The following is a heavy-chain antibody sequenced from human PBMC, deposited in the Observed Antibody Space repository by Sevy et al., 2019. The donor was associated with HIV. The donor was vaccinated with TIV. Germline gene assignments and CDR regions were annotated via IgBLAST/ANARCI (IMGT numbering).Heavy chain of an antibody. CDR1: GSTFSSYW. CDR2: IKQDGSEK. CDR3: ARFGAVAGTGYFDY. D-gene: IGHD6-19*01. V-gene: IGHV3-7*01. Sequence: GGSLRLSCAASGSTFSSYWMSWVRQAPVKGLEWVANIKQDGSEKYYVDSVKGRFTISRDNAKNSLYLQMNSLRAEDTAVYYCARFGAVAGTGYFDYWGQGTLVTVSS. J-gene: IGHJ4*02.